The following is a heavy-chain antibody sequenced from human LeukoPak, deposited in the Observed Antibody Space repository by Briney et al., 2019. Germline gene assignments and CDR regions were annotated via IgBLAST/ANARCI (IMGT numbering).Heavy chain of an antibody. CDR2: INPTGDTT. D-gene: IGHD3-16*01. CDR1: GYRLTSYY. CDR3: ARVVSGQQLGY. J-gene: IGHJ4*02. V-gene: IGHV1-46*01. Sequence: ASVKVSCKASGYRLTSYYMHWVRQAPGQGLEWMGIINPTGDTTNFAQKFQGRVTMTSDTSTSTVYMELSNLRSEDTAVYYCARVVSGQQLGYWGQGTLVTVSS.